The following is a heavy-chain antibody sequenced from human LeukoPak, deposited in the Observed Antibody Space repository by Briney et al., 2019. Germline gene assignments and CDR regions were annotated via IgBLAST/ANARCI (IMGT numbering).Heavy chain of an antibody. CDR2: IIPIFGTA. CDR3: ARTRYDFYGSGSYYNEYYYYYYMDV. J-gene: IGHJ6*03. CDR1: GGTFSSYT. D-gene: IGHD3-10*01. Sequence: ASVKVSCKASGGTFSSYTISWVRQAPGQGLEWMGGIIPIFGTANYAQKFQGRVTITTDESTSTAYMELSSLRSEDTAVYYCARTRYDFYGSGSYYNEYYYYYYMDVWGKGTTVTVSS. V-gene: IGHV1-69*05.